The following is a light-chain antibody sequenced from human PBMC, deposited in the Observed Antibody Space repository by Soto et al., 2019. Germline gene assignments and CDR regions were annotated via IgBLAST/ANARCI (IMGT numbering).Light chain of an antibody. J-gene: IGLJ3*02. V-gene: IGLV2-23*01. CDR3: GSYAGSNTWM. CDR2: EGS. Sequence: QSALTQPASVSGSPGQSITISCTGTSSDVGSYNLVSWYQLHPGKAPKLMIYEGSKRPSGVSNRFSGSKSGNTASLTISGLQAEDEADYYCGSYAGSNTWMFGGGTKLTVL. CDR1: SSDVGSYNL.